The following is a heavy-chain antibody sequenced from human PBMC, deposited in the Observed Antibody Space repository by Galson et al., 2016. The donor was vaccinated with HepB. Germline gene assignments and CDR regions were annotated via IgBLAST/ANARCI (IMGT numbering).Heavy chain of an antibody. CDR1: GFTFNNYW. CDR3: ARDPSYLPKPDQ. V-gene: IGHV3-7*01. J-gene: IGHJ5*02. D-gene: IGHD3-10*01. CDR2: IKQDGSET. Sequence: SLRLSCAASGFTFNNYWMNWVRQAPGKGLEWVANIKQDGSETYYVDSVQGRFTISRDNAKNSLYLQMNSLRAEDTAVYYCARDPSYLPKPDQWGQGTLVTVSS.